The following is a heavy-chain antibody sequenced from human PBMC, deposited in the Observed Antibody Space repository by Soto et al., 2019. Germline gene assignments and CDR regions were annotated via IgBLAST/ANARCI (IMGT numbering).Heavy chain of an antibody. J-gene: IGHJ4*02. Sequence: QITLKESGPPLVESTQTLTLTCTFSGFSLSTSGLAVGWIRQPPGKALEWLALIYWNDNKLYSPSLKSRLTISKDTSKNQVVLTMTNMDPVDTATYYCAHRYCVFGYCYYTLDYGGQGILVPVSS. CDR2: IYWNDNK. V-gene: IGHV2-5*01. D-gene: IGHD2-21*02. CDR1: GFSLSTSGLA. CDR3: AHRYCVFGYCYYTLDY.